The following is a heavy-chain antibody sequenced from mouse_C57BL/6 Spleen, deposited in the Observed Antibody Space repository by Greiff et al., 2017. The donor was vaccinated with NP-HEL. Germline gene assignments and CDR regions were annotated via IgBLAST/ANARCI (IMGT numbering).Heavy chain of an antibody. CDR1: GFTFSSYG. D-gene: IGHD4-1*01. Sequence: EVQLVESGGDLVKPGGSLKLSCAASGFTFSSYGMSWVRQTPDQRLEWVATISSGGSYTYYPDSVKGRFTISRDNAKNTLYLQMSSLKSEDTAMYYCARLLTGFPYAMDDWGQGTSVTVSS. J-gene: IGHJ4*01. CDR3: ARLLTGFPYAMDD. V-gene: IGHV5-6*01. CDR2: ISSGGSYT.